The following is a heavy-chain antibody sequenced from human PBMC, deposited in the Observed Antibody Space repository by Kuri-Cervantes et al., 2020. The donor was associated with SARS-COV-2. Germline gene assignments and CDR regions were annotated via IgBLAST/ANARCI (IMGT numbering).Heavy chain of an antibody. V-gene: IGHV4-34*01. CDR3: ARVLWQGAFEI. J-gene: IGHJ3*02. CDR2: IYYSGST. CDR1: GGSFRGYY. Sequence: PETLSLTCALYGGSFRGYYWGWIRQLPGKGLEWIGSIYYSGSTYYNPSPKGRVTISVATSKNQFSLKLSSVTAADTAVYYCARVLWQGAFEIWGQGTRVTVSS. D-gene: IGHD3-10*01.